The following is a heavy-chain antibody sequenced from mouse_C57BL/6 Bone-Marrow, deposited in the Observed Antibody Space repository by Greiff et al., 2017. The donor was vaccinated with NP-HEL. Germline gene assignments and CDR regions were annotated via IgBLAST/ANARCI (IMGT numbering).Heavy chain of an antibody. V-gene: IGHV1-59*01. CDR3: ARRASMVTTMDY. Sequence: QVQLQQPGAELVRPGTSVNLSFPASGYTFPRSLMHWVTPRPGQGLAWLGVIDPSASSTNYNQKFKGKATLTVDTSSSTAYMQLSSLTSEDSAVEYCARRASMVTTMDYWGQGTTRTVDS. J-gene: IGHJ2*01. CDR2: IDPSASST. D-gene: IGHD2-2*01. CDR1: GYTFPRSL.